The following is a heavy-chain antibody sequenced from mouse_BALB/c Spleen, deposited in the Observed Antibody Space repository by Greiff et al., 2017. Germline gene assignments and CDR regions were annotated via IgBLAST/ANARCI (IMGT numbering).Heavy chain of an antibody. V-gene: IGHV3-2*02. Sequence: EVQLQESGPGLVKPSQSLTLTCTVTGYSITSDYAWNWIRQFPGNKLEWMGYISYSGSTSYNPSLKSRISITRDTSKNQFFLQLNSVTTEDTATYYCARRGYYGSSYPFAYWGQGTLVTVSA. D-gene: IGHD1-1*01. CDR3: ARRGYYGSSYPFAY. CDR1: GYSITSDYA. J-gene: IGHJ3*01. CDR2: ISYSGST.